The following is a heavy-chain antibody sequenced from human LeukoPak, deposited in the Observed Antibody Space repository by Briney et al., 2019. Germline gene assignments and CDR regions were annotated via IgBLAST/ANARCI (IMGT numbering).Heavy chain of an antibody. CDR2: IYYSGST. CDR3: ARPLQPGYSYGYGVMGWFDS. Sequence: SETLSLTCTVSGGSISSSSYYWGWIRQPPGKGLEWIGSIYYSGSTYYNPSLKSRVTISVDTSKNQFSLKLSSVTAADTAVYYCARPLQPGYSYGYGVMGWFDSWGQGTLVTVSS. J-gene: IGHJ5*01. D-gene: IGHD5-18*01. V-gene: IGHV4-39*01. CDR1: GGSISSSSYY.